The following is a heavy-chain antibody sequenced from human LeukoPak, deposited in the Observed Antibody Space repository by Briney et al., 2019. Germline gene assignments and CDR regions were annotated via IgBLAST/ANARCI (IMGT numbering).Heavy chain of an antibody. CDR1: GGSISSYY. V-gene: IGHV4-59*08. CDR2: IYNSGST. Sequence: PSETLSLTCTVSGGSISSYYWSWIRQPPGKGLEWIGYIYNSGSTNYNPSLKSRVTISVDTSKNQFSLKLSSVTAADTAVYYCARGKYYDILTGPPSNWFDPWGQGTLVTVSS. D-gene: IGHD3-9*01. J-gene: IGHJ5*02. CDR3: ARGKYYDILTGPPSNWFDP.